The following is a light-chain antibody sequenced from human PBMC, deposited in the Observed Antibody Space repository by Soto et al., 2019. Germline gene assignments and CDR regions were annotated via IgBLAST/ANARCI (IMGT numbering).Light chain of an antibody. CDR1: SSNIGAGYD. CDR3: QSYDSSLSGYV. Sequence: QSVLTQPPSVSGAPGQRVTICCTGSSSNIGAGYDVHWYQQLPGTAPKLLIYGNSNRPSGVPDRFSGSKSGTSASLAITGLQAEDVADYYCQSYDSSLSGYVFGGGTKVTVL. V-gene: IGLV1-40*01. CDR2: GNS. J-gene: IGLJ2*01.